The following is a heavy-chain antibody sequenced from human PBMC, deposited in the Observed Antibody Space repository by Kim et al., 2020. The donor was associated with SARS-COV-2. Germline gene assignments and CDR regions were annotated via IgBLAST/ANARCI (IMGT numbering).Heavy chain of an antibody. D-gene: IGHD2-15*01. CDR2: IKSDGSDT. CDR1: GFTFSDFW. V-gene: IGHV3-74*01. J-gene: IGHJ5*02. Sequence: GGSLRLSCEASGFTFSDFWMNWVRQGPGKGLIWVSRIKSDGSDTHYADSVKGRFTISRDNAKNTLHLQMNSLGVEDTAIYYCTRGSFQQGFDPWGQGTQVTVSS. CDR3: TRGSFQQGFDP.